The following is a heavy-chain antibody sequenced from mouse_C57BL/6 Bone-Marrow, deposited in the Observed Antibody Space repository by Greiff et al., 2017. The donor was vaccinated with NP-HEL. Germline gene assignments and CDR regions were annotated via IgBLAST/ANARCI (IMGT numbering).Heavy chain of an antibody. D-gene: IGHD2-10*02. Sequence: VKLMESGPGLVQPSQSLSITCTVSGFSLTSYGVHWVRQSPGKGLEWLGVIWRGGSTDYNAAFMSRLSITKDNSKSQVFFKMNSLQADDTAIYYCAGYGNYVDYYAMDYWGQGTSATVSS. CDR1: GFSLTSYG. CDR2: IWRGGST. CDR3: AGYGNYVDYYAMDY. J-gene: IGHJ4*01. V-gene: IGHV2-5*01.